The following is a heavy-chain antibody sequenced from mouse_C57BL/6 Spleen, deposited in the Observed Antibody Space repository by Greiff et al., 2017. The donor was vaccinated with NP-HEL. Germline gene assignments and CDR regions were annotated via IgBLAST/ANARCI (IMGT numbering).Heavy chain of an antibody. CDR2: IDPSDSYT. CDR1: GYTFTSYW. J-gene: IGHJ2*01. D-gene: IGHD4-1*01. V-gene: IGHV1-69*01. CDR3: ARSWDPYYFDY. Sequence: VQLQQPGAELVMPGASVKLSCKASGYTFTSYWMHWVKQRPGQGLEWIGEIDPSDSYTNYNQKFKGKSTLTVDKSSSTACMQLSSLTSEDSAVYYCARSWDPYYFDYWGQGTTLTVSS.